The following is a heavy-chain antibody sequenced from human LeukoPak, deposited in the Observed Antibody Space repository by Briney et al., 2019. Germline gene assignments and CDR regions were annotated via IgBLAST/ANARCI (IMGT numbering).Heavy chain of an antibody. CDR3: ARDLASCAGDCYSDGFDY. CDR1: GGSISNY. D-gene: IGHD2-21*02. Sequence: SETLSLTCTVSGGSISNYWSWIRQPPGKGLEWIGSIYHGGSTYYNPSLRSRVIVSVDTSKNHFSLKMSSVTAADTAVYYCARDLASCAGDCYSDGFDYWGQGALVTVSS. V-gene: IGHV4-38-2*02. CDR2: IYHGGST. J-gene: IGHJ4*02.